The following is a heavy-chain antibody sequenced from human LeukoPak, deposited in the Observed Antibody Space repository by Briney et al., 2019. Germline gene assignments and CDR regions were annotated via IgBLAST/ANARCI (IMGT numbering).Heavy chain of an antibody. V-gene: IGHV3-48*03. CDR3: ARGHYDIYYG. D-gene: IGHD3-9*01. J-gene: IGHJ4*02. CDR2: ISDSGNTM. Sequence: GGSLRLSCAASGFTFSSYEMNWVRQAPGKGLEWVSYISDSGNTMYYADSVRGRFTVSRDNAKNSLYLQMNSLRAEDTAVYYCARGHYDIYYGGGGETLAPFS. CDR1: GFTFSSYE.